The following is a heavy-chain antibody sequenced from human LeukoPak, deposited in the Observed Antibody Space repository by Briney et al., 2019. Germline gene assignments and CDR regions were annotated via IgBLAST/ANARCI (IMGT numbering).Heavy chain of an antibody. V-gene: IGHV4-59*01. CDR1: GGSISSYY. Sequence: KPSETLSLTCTVSGGSISSYYWSWIRQPPGKGLEWIGYIYYSGSTNYNPSLKSRVTISVDTSKSQFSLKLSSVTAADTAVYYCARVRTYYDFWSGSHLDAFDIWGQGTMVTVSS. J-gene: IGHJ3*02. D-gene: IGHD3-3*01. CDR3: ARVRTYYDFWSGSHLDAFDI. CDR2: IYYSGST.